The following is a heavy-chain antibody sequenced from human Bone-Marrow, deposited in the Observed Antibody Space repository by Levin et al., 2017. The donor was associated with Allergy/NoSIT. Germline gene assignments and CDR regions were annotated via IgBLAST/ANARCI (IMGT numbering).Heavy chain of an antibody. J-gene: IGHJ4*02. CDR1: SLTSTNYY. D-gene: IGHD1-26*01. CDR3: ARNGPKMGVDC. CDR2: IYYGCST. Sequence: SLTSTNYYWGWIRQPPGKGLEWIGSIYYGCSTFYNPSLKSRVPISVDTTKKYFSLKLHSVFAADTALSFCARNGPKMGVDCWGQGTRVAVSS. V-gene: IGHV4-39*02.